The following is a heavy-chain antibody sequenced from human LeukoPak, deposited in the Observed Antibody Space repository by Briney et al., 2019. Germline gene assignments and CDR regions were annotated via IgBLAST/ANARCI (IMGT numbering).Heavy chain of an antibody. J-gene: IGHJ3*02. CDR3: ARPQGDDPFGDAFDI. CDR2: MNPNSGNT. D-gene: IGHD2-21*02. V-gene: IGHV1-8*01. Sequence: GASVKVSCEASGYTFTSYDINWVRQATGQGLEWMGWMNPNSGNTGYAQKFQGRVTMTRNTSISTAYMELSSLRSEDTAVYYCARPQGDDPFGDAFDIWGQGTMVTVSS. CDR1: GYTFTSYD.